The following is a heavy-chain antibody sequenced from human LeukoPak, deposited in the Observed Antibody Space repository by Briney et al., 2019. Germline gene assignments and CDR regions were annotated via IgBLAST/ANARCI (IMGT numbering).Heavy chain of an antibody. J-gene: IGHJ4*02. V-gene: IGHV4-39*01. CDR3: ARLRNSYYYDSGDQYYFDY. D-gene: IGHD3-22*01. Sequence: SETLSLTCTVSGGSISSSSYYWGWIRQPPGKGLEWIGSIYYSGGTYYNPSLKSRVTISVDTSKNQFSLKLSSVTAADTAVYYCARLRNSYYYDSGDQYYFDYWGQGTLVTVSS. CDR2: IYYSGGT. CDR1: GGSISSSSYY.